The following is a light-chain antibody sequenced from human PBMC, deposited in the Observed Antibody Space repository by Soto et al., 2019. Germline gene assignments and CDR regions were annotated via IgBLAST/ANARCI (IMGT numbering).Light chain of an antibody. CDR1: QTISSSY. CDR2: AAS. CDR3: QQGNSFPFT. V-gene: IGKV3D-20*02. J-gene: IGKJ3*01. Sequence: EIVLTQSPGTLSLSPGERATLSCRASQTISSSYLAWYQQKPGQAPRLLIYAASTRATDIPDRFSGSGSGTDFTLTISSLQPEDFATYYCQQGNSFPFTFGPGTKVDIK.